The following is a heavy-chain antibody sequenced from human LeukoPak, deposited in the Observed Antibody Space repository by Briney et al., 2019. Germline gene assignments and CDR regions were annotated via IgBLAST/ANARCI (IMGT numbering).Heavy chain of an antibody. J-gene: IGHJ4*02. V-gene: IGHV3-23*01. CDR1: GFTFSSYA. CDR2: ISGSGGST. CDR3: AKAPSGVTNFDY. D-gene: IGHD2-21*02. Sequence: GGSLRLSCAASGFTFSSYAMSWVRQAPGKGLEWVSAISGSGGSTYYADSVKGRFTISRDNSKNTLYLRMNSLRAEDTAVYYCAKAPSGVTNFDYWGQGTLVTVSS.